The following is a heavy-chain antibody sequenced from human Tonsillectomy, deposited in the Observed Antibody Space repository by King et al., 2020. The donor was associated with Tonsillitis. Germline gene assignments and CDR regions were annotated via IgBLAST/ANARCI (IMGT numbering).Heavy chain of an antibody. J-gene: IGHJ6*02. CDR3: ARDDTDSYYGMDV. Sequence: VQLQESGPGLVKPSQTLSLTCAVSGGSISSSGYSWSWIRQPPGKGLEWIGYISYSGRTFFNPSLKSRVTISRDTSKNHFSLRLNSVTAADTAVYYCARDDTDSYYGMDVWGQGTTVTVSS. CDR1: GGSISSSGYS. V-gene: IGHV4-30-4*07. D-gene: IGHD5-18*01. CDR2: ISYSGRT.